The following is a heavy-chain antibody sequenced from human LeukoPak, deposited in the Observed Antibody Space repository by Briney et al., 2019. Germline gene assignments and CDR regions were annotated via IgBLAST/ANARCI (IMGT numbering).Heavy chain of an antibody. D-gene: IGHD5-24*01. J-gene: IGHJ6*02. V-gene: IGHV5-51*01. CDR3: ARLKGRDGYNIRYYYYGMDV. Sequence: GESLKISCKGSGYSFTSYWIGWVRQMPGKGLEWMGIFYPGDSDTRYSPSFQGQVTISADKSISTAYLQWSSLKASDTAMYYCARLKGRDGYNIRYYYYGMDVWGQGTTVTVSS. CDR1: GYSFTSYW. CDR2: FYPGDSDT.